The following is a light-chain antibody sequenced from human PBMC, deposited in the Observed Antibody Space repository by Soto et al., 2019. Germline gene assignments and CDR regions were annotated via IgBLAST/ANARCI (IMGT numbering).Light chain of an antibody. J-gene: IGLJ1*01. CDR1: SSDVGGYDY. Sequence: QPVLTQPRSVSGSPGQSVTISCTGTSSDVGGYDYVSWYQQHPGKAPKLMIYGVTKRPSGVPDRFSGSKSGNTASLTISGLQAEDESDYYCCSHGGRHSYVFGTGTKVTLL. CDR3: CSHGGRHSYV. CDR2: GVT. V-gene: IGLV2-11*01.